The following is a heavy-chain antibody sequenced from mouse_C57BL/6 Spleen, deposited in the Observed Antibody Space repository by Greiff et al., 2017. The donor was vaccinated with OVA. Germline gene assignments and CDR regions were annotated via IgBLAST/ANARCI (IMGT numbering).Heavy chain of an antibody. V-gene: IGHV14-4*01. CDR2: IDPENGDT. CDR3: IYGNPYAMDY. Sequence: VQLKQSGAELVRPGASVKLSCTASGFNIKDDYMHWVKQRPEQGLEWIGWIDPENGDTEYASKFQGKATITADTSSNTAYLQLSSLTSEDTAVYYCIYGNPYAMDYWGQGTSVTVSS. D-gene: IGHD2-1*01. CDR1: GFNIKDDY. J-gene: IGHJ4*01.